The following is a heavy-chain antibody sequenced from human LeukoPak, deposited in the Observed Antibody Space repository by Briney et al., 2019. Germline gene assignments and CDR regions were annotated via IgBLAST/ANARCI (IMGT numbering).Heavy chain of an antibody. CDR3: AKDYDFWSAHSTGDY. V-gene: IGHV3-23*01. J-gene: IGHJ4*02. CDR1: GFTFSSYA. Sequence: GGSLRLSCAASGFTFSSYAMSWVRQAPGKGLEWVSAISGSGGSTYYADSVKGRFTISRDNSKNTLYLQMNSLRAEDTAVYYCAKDYDFWSAHSTGDYWGQGTLVTVSS. D-gene: IGHD3-3*01. CDR2: ISGSGGST.